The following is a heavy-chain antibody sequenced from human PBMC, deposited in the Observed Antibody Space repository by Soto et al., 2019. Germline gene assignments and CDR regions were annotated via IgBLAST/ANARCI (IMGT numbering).Heavy chain of an antibody. J-gene: IGHJ6*02. Sequence: SVKVSCKASGGTFSSYAISWVRQAPGQGLEWMGGIIPIFGTANYAQEFQGRVTITADESTSTAYMELSGLRSEDTAVYYCARRGYSGGMDVWGQGTTVTVSS. CDR1: GGTFSSYA. CDR3: ARRGYSGGMDV. CDR2: IIPIFGTA. D-gene: IGHD5-12*01. V-gene: IGHV1-69*13.